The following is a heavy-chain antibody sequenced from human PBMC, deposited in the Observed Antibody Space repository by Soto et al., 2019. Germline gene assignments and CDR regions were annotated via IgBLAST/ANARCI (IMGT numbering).Heavy chain of an antibody. D-gene: IGHD2-8*01. Sequence: GESLKISCKGSGYSFTSYWISWVRQMPGKGLEWMGRIDPSDSYTNYSPSFQGHVTISADKSISTAYLQWSSLKASDTAMYYCARLGVYAISSYYGMDVWGQGTTVTVSS. CDR1: GYSFTSYW. V-gene: IGHV5-10-1*01. CDR2: IDPSDSYT. CDR3: ARLGVYAISSYYGMDV. J-gene: IGHJ6*02.